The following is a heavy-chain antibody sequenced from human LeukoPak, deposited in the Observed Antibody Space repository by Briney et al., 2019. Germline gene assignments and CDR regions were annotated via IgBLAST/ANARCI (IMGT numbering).Heavy chain of an antibody. V-gene: IGHV4-59*08. D-gene: IGHD5-24*01. CDR2: IYWTGSTT. CDR1: GDSMISYY. J-gene: IGHJ4*02. CDR3: ARRSKDAYNFDY. Sequence: SETLSLTCTVSGDSMISYYWSWFRQPPGKGLEWIGYIYWTGSTTNHNPSLKSRVTISVDSSKNQFSLNLSSVTAADTAVYYCARRSKDAYNFDYWGQGTLVTVSS.